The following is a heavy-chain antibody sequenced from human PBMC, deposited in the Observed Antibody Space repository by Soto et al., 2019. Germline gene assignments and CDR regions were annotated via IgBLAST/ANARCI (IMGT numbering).Heavy chain of an antibody. Sequence: AAVKVSCKASGGTFSSYAISWVRQAPGQGLEWMGGIIPIFGTANYAQKFQGRVTITADESTSTAYMELSSLRSEDTAVYYCRILNCSPRPFDIWRQGTMVTVSS. CDR1: GGTFSSYA. CDR2: IIPIFGTA. J-gene: IGHJ3*02. CDR3: RILNCSPRPFDI. D-gene: IGHD2-21*02. V-gene: IGHV1-69*13.